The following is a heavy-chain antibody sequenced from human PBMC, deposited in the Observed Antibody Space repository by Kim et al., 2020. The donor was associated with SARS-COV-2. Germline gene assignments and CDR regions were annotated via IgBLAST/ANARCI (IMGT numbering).Heavy chain of an antibody. CDR1: GFTFSSYG. CDR3: AKVEPDYCSSTSCYLFDY. D-gene: IGHD2-2*01. CDR2: ISYDGSNK. J-gene: IGHJ4*02. Sequence: GGSLRLSCAASGFTFSSYGMHWVRQAPGKGLEWVAVISYDGSNKYYADSVKGRFTISRDNSKNTLYLQMNSLRAEDTAVYYCAKVEPDYCSSTSCYLFDYWGQGTLVTVSS. V-gene: IGHV3-30*18.